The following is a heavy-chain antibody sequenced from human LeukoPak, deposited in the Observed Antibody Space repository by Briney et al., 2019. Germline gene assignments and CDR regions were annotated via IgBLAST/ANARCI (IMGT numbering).Heavy chain of an antibody. J-gene: IGHJ4*02. CDR2: IYHSGST. CDR3: ARADRLSNDY. D-gene: IGHD2/OR15-2a*01. Sequence: SETLSLTCAVYGGSFSGYYWSWIRQPPGKGLEWIGEIYHSGSTNYNPSLKSRVTISVDKSKNQFSLKLSSVTAADTTVYYCARADRLSNDYWGQGTLVTVSS. V-gene: IGHV4-34*01. CDR1: GGSFSGYY.